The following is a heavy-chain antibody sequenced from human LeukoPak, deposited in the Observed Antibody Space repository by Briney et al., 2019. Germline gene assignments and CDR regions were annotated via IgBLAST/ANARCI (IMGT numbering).Heavy chain of an antibody. D-gene: IGHD3-22*01. CDR1: GGSISSNY. CDR3: ARVKYYDSSGYYYFEY. V-gene: IGHV4-4*07. J-gene: IGHJ4*02. CDR2: IYSSGST. Sequence: SETLSLTCSVSGGSISSNYWSWIRQPAGKGLEWVGRIYSSGSTNYNPSLKSRLTMSVDTSKNQFSLRLSSVTAAYTAVYFCARVKYYDSSGYYYFEYWGQGILVTVSS.